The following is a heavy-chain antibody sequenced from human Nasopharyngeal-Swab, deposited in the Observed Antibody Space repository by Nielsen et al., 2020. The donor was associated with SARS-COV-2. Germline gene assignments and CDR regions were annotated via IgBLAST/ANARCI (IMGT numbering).Heavy chain of an antibody. Sequence: ASVKVSCKASGHIFNTYVMHWVRQAPEQGLEWMGWINAANGDTKYSQKFEGRVTITRDTSAKTGYMEMRSLTSGDTGVYYCAYISGAGLWGQGTLVNVSS. CDR3: AYISGAGL. V-gene: IGHV1-3*01. J-gene: IGHJ4*02. CDR2: INAANGDT. CDR1: GHIFNTYV. D-gene: IGHD6-13*01.